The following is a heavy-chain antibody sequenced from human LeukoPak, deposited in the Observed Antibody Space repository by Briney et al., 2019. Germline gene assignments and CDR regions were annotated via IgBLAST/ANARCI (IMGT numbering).Heavy chain of an antibody. CDR2: ISASDTSI. CDR1: GFTFSVYK. D-gene: IGHD3-10*01. Sequence: GGSLRLSCVASGFTFSVYKMNWVRQAPGKGLEWTSYISASDTSIYYAESVKGRFTISRDNAKSSLYLQMNSLRAEDTAVYYCARSGGYFDLWGQGTLVTVSS. CDR3: ARSGGYFDL. V-gene: IGHV3-48*03. J-gene: IGHJ4*02.